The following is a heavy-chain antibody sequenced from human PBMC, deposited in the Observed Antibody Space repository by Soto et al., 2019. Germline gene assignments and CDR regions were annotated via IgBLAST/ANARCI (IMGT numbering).Heavy chain of an antibody. D-gene: IGHD2-15*01. CDR2: IYYSGST. J-gene: IGHJ5*02. Sequence: QVQLQESGPGLVKPSQTLSLTCTVSGGSISSGDYYWSWIRQPPGKGLEWIGYIYYSGSTYYNPSLKSRVTLSVDTSKNQFYLKLSSVTAADTAVYYCASFRCSGGSCALSPWGQGTLVTVSS. CDR1: GGSISSGDYY. V-gene: IGHV4-30-4*01. CDR3: ASFRCSGGSCALSP.